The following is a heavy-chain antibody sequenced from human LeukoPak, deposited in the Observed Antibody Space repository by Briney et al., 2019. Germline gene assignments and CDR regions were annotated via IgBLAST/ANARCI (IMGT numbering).Heavy chain of an antibody. Sequence: SETLSLTCTVSGGSISSYYWSWIRQPPGKGLEWIGYIYYSGSTNYNPSLKSRVTISVDTSKNQFSLKLSSVTAADTAVYYCARGGSSWYTLDYWGQGTLVTVSS. D-gene: IGHD6-13*01. CDR2: IYYSGST. J-gene: IGHJ4*02. CDR3: ARGGSSWYTLDY. CDR1: GGSISSYY. V-gene: IGHV4-59*01.